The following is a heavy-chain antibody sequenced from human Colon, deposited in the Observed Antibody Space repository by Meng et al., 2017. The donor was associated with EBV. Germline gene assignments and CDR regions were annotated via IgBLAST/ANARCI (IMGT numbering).Heavy chain of an antibody. CDR2: INHSGST. V-gene: IGHV4-34*01. CDR3: ARRTTVNLRSFDS. J-gene: IGHJ4*02. D-gene: IGHD4-17*01. Sequence: VPIQPWGAGLLKPSETLSLPCAVSGGSFSGYYWSWIRQAPGKGLEWIGEINHSGSTKFNPSLESRVSISVDTSENQVSLKLTSVTAADTAVYYCARRTTVNLRSFDSWGQGTLVTVSS. CDR1: GGSFSGYY.